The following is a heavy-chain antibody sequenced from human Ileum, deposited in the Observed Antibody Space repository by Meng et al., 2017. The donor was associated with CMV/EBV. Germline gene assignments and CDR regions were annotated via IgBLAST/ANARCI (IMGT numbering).Heavy chain of an antibody. CDR3: ARGIRATGGTFDY. V-gene: IGHV4-59*01. Sequence: GSLRLSCTVSGASMKSYYWSWIRQPPGKGLEWIGNIYYNGATNYNPSLKSRVIILMDTSKNHFSLKVGSVTAADTALYYCARGIRATGGTFDYWGQGTLVTVSS. D-gene: IGHD2-8*02. CDR1: GASMKSYY. J-gene: IGHJ4*02. CDR2: IYYNGAT.